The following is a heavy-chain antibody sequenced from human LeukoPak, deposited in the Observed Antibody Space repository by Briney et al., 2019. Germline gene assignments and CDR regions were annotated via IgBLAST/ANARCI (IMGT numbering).Heavy chain of an antibody. V-gene: IGHV4-59*01. J-gene: IGHJ4*02. CDR1: GGSISSFY. Sequence: SETLSLTCTVSGGSISSFYWSWIRQPPGKGLEWIGYIYYTGSTNYNLSLKSRVTISVDTSKNQFSLKLSSVSAADTAVYYCASGGGWNDKFGYWGQGTLVTVSS. D-gene: IGHD1-1*01. CDR3: ASGGGWNDKFGY. CDR2: IYYTGST.